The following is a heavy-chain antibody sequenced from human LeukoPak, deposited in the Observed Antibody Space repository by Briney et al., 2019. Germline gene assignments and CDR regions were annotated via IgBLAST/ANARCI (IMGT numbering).Heavy chain of an antibody. Sequence: GGSLRLSCAASGFTFSSYWMSWVRQAPGKGLEWVANIKQDGSEKYYVDSVKGRFTISRDNAKNSLYLQMNSLRAEDTAVYYCARRYGDTYYYYYYMDVWGKGNTVTVSS. D-gene: IGHD4-17*01. CDR3: ARRYGDTYYYYYYMDV. CDR1: GFTFSSYW. V-gene: IGHV3-7*01. CDR2: IKQDGSEK. J-gene: IGHJ6*03.